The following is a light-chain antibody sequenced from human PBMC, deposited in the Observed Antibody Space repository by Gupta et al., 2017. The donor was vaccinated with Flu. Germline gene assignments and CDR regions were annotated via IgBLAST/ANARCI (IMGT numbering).Light chain of an antibody. V-gene: IGKV3-20*01. J-gene: IGKJ2*01. CDR3: QHYGTSPT. CDR1: QSVASY. CDR2: GAS. Sequence: EIVLTQSPGTLSLSPGEGATLSCRASQSVASYLAWYQQKTGQAPRLLIYGASSRATGIPDRFSGSGSGTDFSLTSSRLEPEDFAVYYWQHYGTSPTFGQGTKLEIK.